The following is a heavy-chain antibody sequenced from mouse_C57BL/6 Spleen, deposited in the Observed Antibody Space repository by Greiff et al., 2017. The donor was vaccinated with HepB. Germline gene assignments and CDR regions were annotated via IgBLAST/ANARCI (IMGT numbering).Heavy chain of an antibody. V-gene: IGHV10-1*01. J-gene: IGHJ3*01. CDR2: IRSKSNNYAT. Sequence: VQLKESGGGLVQPKGSLKLSCAASGFSFNTYAMNWVRQAPGKGLEWVARIRSKSNNYATYYADSVKDRFTISRDDSESMLYLQMNNLKTEDTAMYYCVRQDYGSSPWFAYWGQGTLVTVSA. D-gene: IGHD1-1*01. CDR3: VRQDYGSSPWFAY. CDR1: GFSFNTYA.